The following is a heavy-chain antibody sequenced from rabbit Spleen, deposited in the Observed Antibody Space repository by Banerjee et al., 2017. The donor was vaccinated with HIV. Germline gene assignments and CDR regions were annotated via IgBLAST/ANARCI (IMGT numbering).Heavy chain of an antibody. Sequence: QEQLVESGGGLVKPGASLTLTCTASGFSFSNSYDMCWVRQAPGKGLEWIGCIYTGNGKTYYASWAKGRFTISKTSSTTVTLQMTSLTDADTATYFCARDTGSSFSSYGMDLWGPGTLVT. CDR3: ARDTGSSFSSYGMDL. V-gene: IGHV1S45*01. D-gene: IGHD8-1*01. CDR1: GFSFSNSYD. J-gene: IGHJ6*01. CDR2: IYTGNGKT.